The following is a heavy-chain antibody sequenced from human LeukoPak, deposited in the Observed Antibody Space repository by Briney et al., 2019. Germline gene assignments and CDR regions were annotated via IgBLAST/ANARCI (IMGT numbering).Heavy chain of an antibody. D-gene: IGHD5-12*01. CDR3: ARDRRMATPGYFDY. V-gene: IGHV3-30-3*01. Sequence: PGGSLRLSCAATGFTFSSYAMPWVRQAPGKGLEWVAFISYDGSNKYYADSVKGRFTISRDNSKNTLYLQMNSLRAEDTAVYYCARDRRMATPGYFDYWGQGTLVTVSS. CDR1: GFTFSSYA. CDR2: ISYDGSNK. J-gene: IGHJ4*02.